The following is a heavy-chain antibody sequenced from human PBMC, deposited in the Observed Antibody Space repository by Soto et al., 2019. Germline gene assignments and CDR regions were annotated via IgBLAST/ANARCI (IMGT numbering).Heavy chain of an antibody. V-gene: IGHV3-23*01. J-gene: IGHJ4*02. Sequence: PGGSLRLSCAASGFSIRIYAMSWVRQAPGKGLEWVSGIGGGGDDTYYADSVKGRFVISRDTSKSTLSLQMNGLRAEDTAVYFCAKDLTGTTEGRYWVQGTLVTVSS. CDR1: GFSIRIYA. CDR2: IGGGGDDT. D-gene: IGHD1-20*01. CDR3: AKDLTGTTEGRY.